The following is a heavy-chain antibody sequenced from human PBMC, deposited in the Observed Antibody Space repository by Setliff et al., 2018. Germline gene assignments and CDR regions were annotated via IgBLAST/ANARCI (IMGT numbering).Heavy chain of an antibody. D-gene: IGHD2-2*01. J-gene: IGHJ4*02. CDR2: IRSKAYGETT. CDR1: GLTFSSYG. CDR3: TTYCDSTTCALDY. V-gene: IGHV3-49*04. Sequence: GGSLRLSCAASGLTFSSYGMYWVRQAPGKGLEWVGYIRSKAYGETTEYAASVEDRFTISRDDPKNTAYLQMNSLKTDDTGVYYCTTYCDSTTCALDYWGQGILVTVSS.